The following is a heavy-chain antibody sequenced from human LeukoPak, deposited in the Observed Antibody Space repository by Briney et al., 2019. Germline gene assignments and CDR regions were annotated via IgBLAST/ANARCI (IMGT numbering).Heavy chain of an antibody. D-gene: IGHD2-2*01. V-gene: IGHV1-2*02. J-gene: IGHJ4*02. Sequence: ASVKVSCKASGYTFTGYYMHWVRQAPGQGLECMGWINPNSGGTNYAQKFQGRVTMTRDTSISTAYMDLSRLRSDDTAVYFCAILWTIVVVPAAHWGQGSLVTVSS. CDR2: INPNSGGT. CDR3: AILWTIVVVPAAH. CDR1: GYTFTGYY.